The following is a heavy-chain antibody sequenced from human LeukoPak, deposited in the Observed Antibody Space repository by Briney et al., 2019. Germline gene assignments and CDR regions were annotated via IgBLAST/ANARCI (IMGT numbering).Heavy chain of an antibody. CDR2: MNPNSGNT. J-gene: IGHJ4*02. CDR3: ARVLGIAVAGTPFDY. CDR1: GYTFTSYD. V-gene: IGHV1-8*03. D-gene: IGHD6-19*01. Sequence: ASVKVSCKASGYTFTSYDINWVRQATGQGLEWMGWMNPNSGNTGYAQKFQGRVTITRNTSVSTAYMELSSLRSEDTAVYYCARVLGIAVAGTPFDYWGQGTLVTVSS.